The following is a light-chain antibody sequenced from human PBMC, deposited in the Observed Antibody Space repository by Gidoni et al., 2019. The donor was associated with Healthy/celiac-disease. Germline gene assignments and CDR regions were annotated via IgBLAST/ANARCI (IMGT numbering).Light chain of an antibody. CDR3: QQRSNWPPWT. Sequence: ILFTQSPATLSFSPGGRATLSCRASQSVSSYLAWYQQKPGQAPRLLIYDASNRATGIPARFSGSGSGTDFTLTISSLEPEDFAVYYCQQRSNWPPWTFGQGTKVEIK. V-gene: IGKV3-11*01. J-gene: IGKJ1*01. CDR2: DAS. CDR1: QSVSSY.